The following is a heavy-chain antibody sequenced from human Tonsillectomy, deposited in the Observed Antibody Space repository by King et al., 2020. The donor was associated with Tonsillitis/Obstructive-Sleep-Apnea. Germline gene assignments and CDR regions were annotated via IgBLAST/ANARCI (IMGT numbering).Heavy chain of an antibody. CDR2: IIPFLGMA. CDR3: ARAARDISPGLPSHDAFDI. D-gene: IGHD3-9*01. V-gene: IGHV1-69*10. CDR1: GGTFSTYT. J-gene: IGHJ3*02. Sequence: QLVQSGAEVKKPGSSVKVSCKASGGTFSTYTISWVRQAPGQGLEWMGGIIPFLGMANSAQKFQGRLTITADKSISTAYMELSSLRSDDAAVYYCARAARDISPGLPSHDAFDIWGQGTVVTVSS.